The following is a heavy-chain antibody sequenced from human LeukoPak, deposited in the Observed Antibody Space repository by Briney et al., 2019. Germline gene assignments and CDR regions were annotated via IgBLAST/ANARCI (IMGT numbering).Heavy chain of an antibody. Sequence: GGSLRLSXAASGFTFSIYAMSWVRQAPGKGLEWVSSITSSGETTFYADSVKDRFTISRDNSRNTLYLQMSRLRAEDTAIYYCAKDRPNYHESNGHYYRPNGDYWGQGTLVTVSS. CDR3: AKDRPNYHESNGHYYRPNGDY. CDR1: GFTFSIYA. V-gene: IGHV3-23*01. D-gene: IGHD3-22*01. CDR2: ITSSGETT. J-gene: IGHJ4*02.